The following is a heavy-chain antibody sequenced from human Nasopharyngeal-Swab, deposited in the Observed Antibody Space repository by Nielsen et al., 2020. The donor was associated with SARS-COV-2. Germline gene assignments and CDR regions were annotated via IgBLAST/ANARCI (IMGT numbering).Heavy chain of an antibody. D-gene: IGHD3-22*01. V-gene: IGHV4-39*01. Sequence: RQAPGKGLEWIGSIYYSGSTYHNPSLKSRVTISVDTSKNQFSLKLSSVTAADTAVYYCARQDYYDRGFDYWGQGTLVTVSS. CDR2: IYYSGST. J-gene: IGHJ4*02. CDR3: ARQDYYDRGFDY.